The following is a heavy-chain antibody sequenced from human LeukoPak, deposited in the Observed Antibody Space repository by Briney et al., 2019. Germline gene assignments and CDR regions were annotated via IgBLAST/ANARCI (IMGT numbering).Heavy chain of an antibody. D-gene: IGHD6-13*01. V-gene: IGHV4-39*07. CDR1: GGSISSSSYY. J-gene: IGHJ5*02. Sequence: SETLSLTCTVSGGSISSSSYYWGWIRQPPGKGLEWIGSIYYSGSTYYNPSLKSRVTISVDTSKNQFSLKLSSVTAADTAVYYCARGGIAAGGTNWFDPWGQGTLVTVSS. CDR3: ARGGIAAGGTNWFDP. CDR2: IYYSGST.